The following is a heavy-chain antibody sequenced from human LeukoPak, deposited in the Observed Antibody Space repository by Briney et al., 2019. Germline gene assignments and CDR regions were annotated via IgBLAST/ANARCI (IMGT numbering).Heavy chain of an antibody. Sequence: GGSLRLSCAASGFTFSSYDMHWVRQAPGKGLEWVAVIWSNGGYRYYADSVKGRFTMSRDNAKNSLYLQMHSLRAEDTAVYYCARDRPARGYRYCRDFDAWGQGTLVTVSS. J-gene: IGHJ4*02. CDR1: GFTFSSYD. CDR3: ARDRPARGYRYCRDFDA. D-gene: IGHD5-18*01. CDR2: IWSNGGYR. V-gene: IGHV3-33*01.